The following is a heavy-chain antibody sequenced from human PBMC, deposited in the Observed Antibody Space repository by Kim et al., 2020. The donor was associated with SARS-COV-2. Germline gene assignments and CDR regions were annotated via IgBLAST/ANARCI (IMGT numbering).Heavy chain of an antibody. J-gene: IGHJ2*01. D-gene: IGHD1-20*01. CDR1: GFTFDDYA. CDR2: ISWNSGSI. V-gene: IGHV3-9*01. Sequence: GGSLRLSCAASGFTFDDYAMHWVRQAPGKGLEWVSGISWNSGSIGYADSVKGRFTISRDNAKNSLYLQMNSLRAEDTALYYCAKDITVGDFDLWGRGTLVTVSS. CDR3: AKDITVGDFDL.